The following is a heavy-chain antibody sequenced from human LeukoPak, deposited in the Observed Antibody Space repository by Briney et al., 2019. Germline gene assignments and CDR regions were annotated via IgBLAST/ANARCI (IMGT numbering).Heavy chain of an antibody. J-gene: IGHJ6*03. V-gene: IGHV4-39*07. Sequence: KPSETLSLTCTVSGGSISSSSYYWGCIRQPPGKGLEWIGSIYYSGSTYYNPSLKSRVTISVDTSKNQFSLKLSSVTAADTAVYYCARGHCSSTSCYTFYYYYYYMDVWGKGTTVTVSS. CDR2: IYYSGST. CDR3: ARGHCSSTSCYTFYYYYYYMDV. CDR1: GGSISSSSYY. D-gene: IGHD2-2*02.